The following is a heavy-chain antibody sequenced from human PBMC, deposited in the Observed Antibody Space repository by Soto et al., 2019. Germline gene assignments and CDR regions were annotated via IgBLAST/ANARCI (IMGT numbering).Heavy chain of an antibody. Sequence: PSETLSLTCTVSGGSISSGDYYWSWIRQPPGKGLEWIGHIYYSGRTYYKPSLKSRVTISLDTSKNQFSLKLTSVTAADTAVYYCARVGFTYGTASVWGQGTLVTVSS. CDR2: IYYSGRT. V-gene: IGHV4-30-4*01. D-gene: IGHD3-10*01. CDR1: GGSISSGDYY. J-gene: IGHJ4*02. CDR3: ARVGFTYGTASV.